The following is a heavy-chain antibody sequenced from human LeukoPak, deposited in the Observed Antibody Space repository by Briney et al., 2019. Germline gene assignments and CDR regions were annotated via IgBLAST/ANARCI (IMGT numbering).Heavy chain of an antibody. D-gene: IGHD1-26*01. CDR1: GASVNSGNYY. Sequence: SETLSLTCTVSGASVNSGNYYWTWIRQPAGKRLEWIGRIYTSGSTNYNPSLKSRVTISIDASKNQFSLRLSSVTAADTAVYYCTRGGELMNFWGQGTLVTVSS. CDR2: IYTSGST. CDR3: TRGGELMNF. J-gene: IGHJ4*02. V-gene: IGHV4-61*02.